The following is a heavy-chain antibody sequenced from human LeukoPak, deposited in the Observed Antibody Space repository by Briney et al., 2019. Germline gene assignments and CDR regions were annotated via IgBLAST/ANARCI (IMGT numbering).Heavy chain of an antibody. D-gene: IGHD6-19*01. CDR2: ISYDGSNK. J-gene: IGHJ4*02. V-gene: IGHV3-30-3*01. CDR1: GFTFSSYA. Sequence: KPGGSLRLSCAASGFTFSSYAMHWVRQAPGKGLEWVAVISYDGSNKYYADSVKGRFTISRDNSKNTLYLQMNSLRAEDTAVYYCARGPGRIAVAGTLNYWGQGTLVTVSS. CDR3: ARGPGRIAVAGTLNY.